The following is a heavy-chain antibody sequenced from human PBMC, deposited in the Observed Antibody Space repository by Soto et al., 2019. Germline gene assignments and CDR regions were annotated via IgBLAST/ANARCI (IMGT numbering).Heavy chain of an antibody. J-gene: IGHJ6*02. CDR3: ASRTYYYDSSGYTNYYYGMDV. D-gene: IGHD3-22*01. CDR2: IDPSDSYT. CDR1: GYSFTSYW. V-gene: IGHV5-10-1*01. Sequence: GESLKISCKGSGYSFTSYWISWVRQMPGKGLEWMGRIDPSDSYTNYSPSFQGHVTISADKSISTAYLQWSSLKASDTAMYYCASRTYYYDSSGYTNYYYGMDVWGQGTTVTVSS.